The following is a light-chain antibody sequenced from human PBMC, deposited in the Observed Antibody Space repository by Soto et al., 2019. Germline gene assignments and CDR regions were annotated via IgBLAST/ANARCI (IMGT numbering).Light chain of an antibody. J-gene: IGKJ5*01. V-gene: IGKV1-33*01. CDR1: QDINNY. CDR3: QQRSKWPIT. CDR2: DAS. Sequence: ASGGDRVTITCQASQDINNYLNWYQQKPGKAPKLLIYDASNLETGVPSRFSGSGSGTDFTFTISSLQPEDIATYYCQQRSKWPITFGQGTRLEIK.